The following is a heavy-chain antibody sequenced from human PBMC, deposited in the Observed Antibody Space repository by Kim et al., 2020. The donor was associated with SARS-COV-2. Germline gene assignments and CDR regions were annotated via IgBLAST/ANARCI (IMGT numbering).Heavy chain of an antibody. CDR3: ARYDSDAFDI. CDR2: SA. J-gene: IGHJ3*02. D-gene: IGHD3-22*01. V-gene: IGHV3-53*01. Sequence: SAYSADSVKGRFTISRDNSKNTLYFQMNSLRAEDTAVYYCARYDSDAFDIWGQGTMVTVSS.